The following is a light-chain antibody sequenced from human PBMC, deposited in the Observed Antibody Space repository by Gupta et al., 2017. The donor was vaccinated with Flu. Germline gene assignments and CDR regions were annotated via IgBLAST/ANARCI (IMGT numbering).Light chain of an antibody. J-gene: IGLJ3*02. CDR2: ENT. Sequence: QSVFTLPLPVSAAPCQEVTVFCPASSSNIGNNYISWYQQLPGTAPKLLMYENTKRPSGIPDRFSGSKSGTSAILYITGLQAGDEADYYCGTWDSGLSTGVVGGGTRLTVL. CDR3: GTWDSGLSTGV. CDR1: SSNIGNNY. V-gene: IGLV1-51*02.